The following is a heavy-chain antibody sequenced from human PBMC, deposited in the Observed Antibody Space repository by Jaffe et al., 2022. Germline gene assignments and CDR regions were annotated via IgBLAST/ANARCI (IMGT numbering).Heavy chain of an antibody. Sequence: QVQLVESGGGVVQPGGSLRLSCAASGFTFSSYGMHWVRQAPGKGLEWVAFIRYDGSNKYYADSVKGRFTISRDNSKNTLYLQMNSLRAEDTAVYYCAKDRYPGIAAAGDGLRTTKPATVSQNWFDPWGQGTLVTVSS. CDR2: IRYDGSNK. CDR1: GFTFSSYG. V-gene: IGHV3-30*02. D-gene: IGHD6-13*01. CDR3: AKDRYPGIAAAGDGLRTTKPATVSQNWFDP. J-gene: IGHJ5*02.